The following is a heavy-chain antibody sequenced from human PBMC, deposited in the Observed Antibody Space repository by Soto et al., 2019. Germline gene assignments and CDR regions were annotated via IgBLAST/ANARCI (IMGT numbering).Heavy chain of an antibody. D-gene: IGHD2-2*01. CDR2: INAGNGNT. CDR1: GYTFTSYA. V-gene: IGHV1-3*01. CDR3: ARVGDCSSTSCYYYYYYMDV. J-gene: IGHJ6*03. Sequence: QVQLVQSGAEVKKPGASVKVSCKASGYTFTSYAMHWVRQAPGQRLEWMGWINAGNGNTKYSQKFQGRVTITRDTSASTAYMELSSLRSEDTAVYYCARVGDCSSTSCYYYYYYMDVWDKGTTVTVSS.